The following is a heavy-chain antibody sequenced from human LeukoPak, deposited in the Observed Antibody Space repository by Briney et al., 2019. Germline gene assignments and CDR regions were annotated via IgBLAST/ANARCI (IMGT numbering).Heavy chain of an antibody. D-gene: IGHD2-2*01. CDR2: ISDYNGNT. CDR1: GYTFTSYG. Sequence: ASVKVSCKASGYTFTSYGTSWVRQAPGQGLEWMGWISDYNGNTNYAQKLQGRVTMTTDTSTSTAYMELRSLRSDDTAVYYCARDVFDIVVAPAAMDNWFDPWGQGTLVTVSS. V-gene: IGHV1-18*04. J-gene: IGHJ5*02. CDR3: ARDVFDIVVAPAAMDNWFDP.